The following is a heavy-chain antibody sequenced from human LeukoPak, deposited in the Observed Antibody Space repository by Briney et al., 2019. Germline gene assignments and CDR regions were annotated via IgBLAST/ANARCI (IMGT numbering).Heavy chain of an antibody. CDR3: ARNGEYSTSRYVDY. CDR1: GGSISSGSYY. Sequence: SETLSLTCTVSGGSISSGSYYWSWIRQPAGKGLEWIGRIYTSGSTNYSPSLKSRVTISIDTSKNQFSLKLSSVTAADTAVYYCARNGEYSTSRYVDYWGQGTLVIVSS. J-gene: IGHJ4*02. V-gene: IGHV4-61*02. D-gene: IGHD6-6*01. CDR2: IYTSGST.